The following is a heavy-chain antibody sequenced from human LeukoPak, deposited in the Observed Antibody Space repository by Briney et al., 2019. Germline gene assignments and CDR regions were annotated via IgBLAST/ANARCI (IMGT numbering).Heavy chain of an antibody. CDR2: ITRDGSST. Sequence: GGSLRLSCAASGFTFSSSWMHWVRQAPGKGLVWVSRITRDGSSTAYADSVKGRFTTSRDNAKNTLYLQMDSLRDDDTAVYYCARDPGYESWSPFWGGMDVWGNGTTVIVSS. CDR3: ARDPGYESWSPFWGGMDV. D-gene: IGHD3-16*01. J-gene: IGHJ6*04. CDR1: GFTFSSSW. V-gene: IGHV3-74*01.